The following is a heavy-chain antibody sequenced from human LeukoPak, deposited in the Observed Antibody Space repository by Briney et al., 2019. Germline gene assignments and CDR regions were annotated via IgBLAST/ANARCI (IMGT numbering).Heavy chain of an antibody. CDR1: GYTFTSYG. CDR3: ATGYSSGWYGFRPQYYFDY. V-gene: IGHV1-18*01. J-gene: IGHJ4*02. D-gene: IGHD6-19*01. Sequence: ASVKVSCKASGYTFTSYGISWVRQAPGQGLEWMGWISAYNGNTNYAQKLQGRVTMTTDTSTSTAYMELRSLRSDDTAVYYCATGYSSGWYGFRPQYYFDYWGQGTLVTVSS. CDR2: ISAYNGNT.